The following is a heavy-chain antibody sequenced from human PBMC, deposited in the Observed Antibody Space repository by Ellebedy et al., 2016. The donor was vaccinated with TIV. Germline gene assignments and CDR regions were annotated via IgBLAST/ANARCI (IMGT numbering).Heavy chain of an antibody. CDR3: ASSLGRLDAFDI. V-gene: IGHV1-2*04. CDR1: GYTFTGYY. CDR2: INSNSGGT. J-gene: IGHJ3*02. Sequence: ASVKVSCKASGYTFTGYYMHWVRQAPGQGLEWMGWINSNSGGTNYAQKFQGWVTITRDMSTTTAYMELSSLRSEDTAVYYCASSLGRLDAFDIWGQGTMVTVSS.